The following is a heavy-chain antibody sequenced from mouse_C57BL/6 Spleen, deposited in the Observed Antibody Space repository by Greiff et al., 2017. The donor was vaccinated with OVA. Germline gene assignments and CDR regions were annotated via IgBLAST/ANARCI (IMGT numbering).Heavy chain of an antibody. D-gene: IGHD2-5*01. V-gene: IGHV1-52*01. CDR3: ARSGGSNYGLFAY. CDR1: GYTFTSYW. Sequence: QVQLQQPGAELVRPGSSVKLSCKASGYTFTSYWMHWVKQRPIQGLEWIGNIDPSDSETHYNQKFKGKATLTVDKSSSTAYMQLSSLTSEDSAVYYGARSGGSNYGLFAYWGQGTLVTVSA. J-gene: IGHJ3*01. CDR2: IDPSDSET.